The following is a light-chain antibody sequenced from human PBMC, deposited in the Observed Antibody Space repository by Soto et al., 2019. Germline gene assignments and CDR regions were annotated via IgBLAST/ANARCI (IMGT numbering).Light chain of an antibody. Sequence: EIVLTQSPGTLSLSPGERATLSCRASQSVSSSYLAWYQQKPGQAPRPLIYGASSRAIGIPDRFSGSGSGTDFTLTISRLEPEDFAVYYCQQYGRSPWTFGQGNKVEIK. V-gene: IGKV3-20*01. CDR1: QSVSSSY. CDR2: GAS. J-gene: IGKJ1*01. CDR3: QQYGRSPWT.